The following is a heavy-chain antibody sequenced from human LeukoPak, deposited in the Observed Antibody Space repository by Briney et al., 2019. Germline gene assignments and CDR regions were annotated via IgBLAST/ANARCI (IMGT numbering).Heavy chain of an antibody. CDR1: GYTFTGYG. CDR2: IIPILGIA. D-gene: IGHD6-19*01. J-gene: IGHJ4*02. V-gene: IGHV1-69*04. CDR3: AREVAVAGPPDY. Sequence: ASVKVSCKASGYTFTGYGISWVRQAPGRGLEWMGRIIPILGIANYAQKFQGRVTITADKSTSTAYMELSSLRSEDTAVYYCAREVAVAGPPDYWGQGTLVTVSS.